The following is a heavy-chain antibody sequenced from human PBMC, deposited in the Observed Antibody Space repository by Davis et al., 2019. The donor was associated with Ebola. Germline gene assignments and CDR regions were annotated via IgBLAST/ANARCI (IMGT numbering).Heavy chain of an antibody. Sequence: SETLSLTCTVSGGSISSSSYYWGWIRQPPGKGLEWIGSIYYSGSTYYNPSLKSRVTISVDTSKNQFSLKLSSVTAADTAVYYCAKDRRIVVVPAAIHYYYGMDVWGQGTTVTVSS. J-gene: IGHJ6*02. D-gene: IGHD2-2*01. CDR3: AKDRRIVVVPAAIHYYYGMDV. CDR1: GGSISSSSYY. CDR2: IYYSGST. V-gene: IGHV4-39*02.